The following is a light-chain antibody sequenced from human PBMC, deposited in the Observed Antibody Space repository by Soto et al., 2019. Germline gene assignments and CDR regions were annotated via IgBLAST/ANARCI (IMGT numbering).Light chain of an antibody. CDR1: SSDVGGYNY. CDR3: SSYTISTTLV. J-gene: IGLJ1*01. CDR2: EVS. V-gene: IGLV2-14*01. Sequence: ALTQPASVSGSPGQSITISCTGTSSDVGGYNYVSWYQQHPGKAPKLMIYEVSNRPSGVSTRFSGSKSGNTASLTISGLQAEDEADYYCSSYTISTTLVFGTGTKVTVL.